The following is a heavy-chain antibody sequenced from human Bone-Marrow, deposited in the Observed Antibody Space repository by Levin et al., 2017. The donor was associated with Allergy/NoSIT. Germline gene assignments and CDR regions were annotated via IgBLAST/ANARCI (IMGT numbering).Heavy chain of an antibody. CDR3: ARGSSSSGRAYDY. J-gene: IGHJ4*02. V-gene: IGHV1-69*06. CDR2: IIPIFGTA. D-gene: IGHD6-6*01. Sequence: ASVKVSCKASGGTFSSYAISWVRQAPGQGLEWMGGIIPIFGTANYAQKFQGRVTITADKSTSTAYMELSSLRSEDTAVYYCARGSSSSGRAYDYWGQGTLVTVSS. CDR1: GGTFSSYA.